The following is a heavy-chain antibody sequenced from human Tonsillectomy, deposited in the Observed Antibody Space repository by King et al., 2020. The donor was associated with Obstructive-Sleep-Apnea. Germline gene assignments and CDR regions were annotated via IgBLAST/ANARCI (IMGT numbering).Heavy chain of an antibody. J-gene: IGHJ3*02. CDR1: GGTFSSYA. CDR2: IIPILGIA. CDR3: ARYLRRIYYDSSGYLDAFDI. D-gene: IGHD3-22*01. V-gene: IGHV1-69*09. Sequence: QLVQSGAEVKKPGSSVKASCKASGGTFSSYAISWVRQAPGQGLEGMGRIIPILGIANYAQKFQGRVTITADKSTGTAYMELSSLRSEDTAVYYCARYLRRIYYDSSGYLDAFDIWGQGTMVTVSS.